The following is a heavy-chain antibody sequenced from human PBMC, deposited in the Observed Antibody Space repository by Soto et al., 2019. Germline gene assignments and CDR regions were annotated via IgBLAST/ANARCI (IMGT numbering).Heavy chain of an antibody. Sequence: EVQLVESGGGLVQPGGSLRLSCAASGFTFSSYAMHWVRQAPGKGLEYVSAISSNGGSTYYANSVKGRFTISRDNSKNTLYLQMGSLRAEDMAVYYCARGLLGGGVVVTAIQRNYYYYGMDVWGQGTTVTVSS. V-gene: IGHV3-64*01. CDR1: GFTFSSYA. D-gene: IGHD2-21*02. CDR3: ARGLLGGGVVVTAIQRNYYYYGMDV. CDR2: ISSNGGST. J-gene: IGHJ6*02.